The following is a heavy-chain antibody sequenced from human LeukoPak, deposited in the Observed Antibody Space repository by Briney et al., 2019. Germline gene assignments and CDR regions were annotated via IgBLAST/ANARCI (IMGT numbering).Heavy chain of an antibody. CDR1: GFTFSNYA. CDR3: AKDEFDSSGHYFDY. V-gene: IGHV3-23*01. CDR2: ISVDGGNT. J-gene: IGHJ4*02. Sequence: GGSLRLSCAASGFTFSNYAMSWVRQAPGKGLEWVSTISVDGGNTYYADTVKGRFTISRDNSKNTLYLQMNSLRAEDTAVYYCAKDEFDSSGHYFDYWGQETLVTVSS. D-gene: IGHD3-22*01.